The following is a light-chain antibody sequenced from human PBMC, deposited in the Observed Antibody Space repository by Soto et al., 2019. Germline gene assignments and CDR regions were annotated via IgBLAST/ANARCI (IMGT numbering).Light chain of an antibody. J-gene: IGLJ3*02. CDR2: GVS. CDR1: SSDVGGYNY. CDR3: TSYTSSTTWV. V-gene: IGLV2-14*01. Sequence: QPVLTQPASVSGSPGQSITISCTGTSSDVGGYNYVSWYQQHPGKAPKLMIYGVSNRPSGVSNRFSGSKSDNTASLTISALQAEDEADYYCTSYTSSTTWVFGGGTKLTVL.